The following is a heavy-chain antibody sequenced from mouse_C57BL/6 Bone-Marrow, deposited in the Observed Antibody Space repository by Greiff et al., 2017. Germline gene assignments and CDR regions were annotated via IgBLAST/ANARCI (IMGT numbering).Heavy chain of an antibody. CDR1: GFTFSSYG. CDR2: ISSGGSYT. V-gene: IGHV5-6*01. CDR3: ARHELLWSY. J-gene: IGHJ3*01. D-gene: IGHD2-1*01. Sequence: EVQRVESGGDLVKPGGSLKLSCAASGFTFSSYGMSWVRQTPDKRLEWVATISSGGSYTYYPDSVKGRFTISRDNAKNTLYLQMSSLKSEDTAMYYCARHELLWSYWGQGTLVTVSA.